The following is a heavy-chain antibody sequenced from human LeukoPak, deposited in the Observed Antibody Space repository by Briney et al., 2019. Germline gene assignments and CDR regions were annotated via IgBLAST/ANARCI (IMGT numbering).Heavy chain of an antibody. J-gene: IGHJ4*02. Sequence: AGGSLRLSCAASGFTFDDYAMHWVRQAPGKGLVWVSGISWNSGSIGYADSVKGRFTISRDNAKNSLYLQMNSLRDEDTAVYYCARGRWESIVGATDLGYWGQGTLVTVSS. V-gene: IGHV3-9*01. CDR1: GFTFDDYA. D-gene: IGHD1-26*01. CDR3: ARGRWESIVGATDLGY. CDR2: ISWNSGSI.